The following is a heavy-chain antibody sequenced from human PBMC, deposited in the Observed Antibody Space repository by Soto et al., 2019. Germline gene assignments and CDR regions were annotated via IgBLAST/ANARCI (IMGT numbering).Heavy chain of an antibody. D-gene: IGHD2-2*01. Sequence: QVQLVESGGGVVQPGRSLSLSCAASGFTLSSYAVHWVRQAPGKGLEWVAVMSFDGSKASHADSVKGRFTISRDNSKNTVSLQMNSLRVEDSAVYYCARGPPGVVPGAICSGGMDVWGQGTTVTVSS. CDR2: MSFDGSKA. CDR1: GFTLSSYA. J-gene: IGHJ6*02. CDR3: ARGPPGVVPGAICSGGMDV. V-gene: IGHV3-30*04.